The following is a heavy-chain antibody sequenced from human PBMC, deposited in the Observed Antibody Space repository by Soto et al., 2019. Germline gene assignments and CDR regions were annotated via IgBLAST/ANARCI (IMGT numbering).Heavy chain of an antibody. J-gene: IGHJ5*02. D-gene: IGHD6-13*01. CDR2: INHSGST. V-gene: IGHV4-34*01. Sequence: PSETLSLTCAVYGGSFSGYYWSWIRQPPGKGLEWIGEINHSGSTNYNPSLKSRVTISVDTSKNQFSLKLSSVTAADTAVYYCARGIAAAGGGWFDPWGQGTLVTVSS. CDR3: ARGIAAAGGGWFDP. CDR1: GGSFSGYY.